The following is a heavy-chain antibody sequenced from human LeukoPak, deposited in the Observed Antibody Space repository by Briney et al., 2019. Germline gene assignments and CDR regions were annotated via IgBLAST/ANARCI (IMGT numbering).Heavy chain of an antibody. D-gene: IGHD2-21*02. J-gene: IGHJ5*02. Sequence: GGSLRLSCAASGFTFSDYYMSWVRQPPGKGLEWVYADSVRGRFTISRDDSKNMVYLQMNSLRDEDTALYYCVREAGYCASVCLKSNWFDPWGQGTLVTVSS. CDR1: GFTFSDYY. CDR3: VREAGYCASVCLKSNWFDP. V-gene: IGHV3-53*01.